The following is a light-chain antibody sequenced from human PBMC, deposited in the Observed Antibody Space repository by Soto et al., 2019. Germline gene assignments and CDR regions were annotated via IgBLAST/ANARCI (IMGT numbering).Light chain of an antibody. J-gene: IGLJ3*02. V-gene: IGLV2-11*01. CDR2: DVT. CDR1: NNDVCSYNY. CDR3: SSYAGRYTWV. Sequence: QSALTQPRSVSGSPGQSVAISCTGTNNDVCSYNYVSWYQQHPGKAPKLLIYDVTKRPSGVPDRFSGSKSVNTAYLTISGLQAEDEADYYCSSYAGRYTWVFGGGTKLTVL.